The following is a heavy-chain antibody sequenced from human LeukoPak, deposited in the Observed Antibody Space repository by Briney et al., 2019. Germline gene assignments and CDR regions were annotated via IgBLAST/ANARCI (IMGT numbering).Heavy chain of an antibody. J-gene: IGHJ6*03. CDR3: ARAPRYCSSTSCLTGYYYYYMDV. CDR2: IYHSGST. V-gene: IGHV4-4*02. D-gene: IGHD2-2*01. Sequence: SGTLSLTCAVSGGSISSSNWWSWVRQPPGKGLEWIGEIYHSGSTNYNPSLKSRVTISVDTSKNQFSLKLSSVTAADTAVYYCARAPRYCSSTSCLTGYYYYYMDVWGKGTTVTVSS. CDR1: GGSISSSNW.